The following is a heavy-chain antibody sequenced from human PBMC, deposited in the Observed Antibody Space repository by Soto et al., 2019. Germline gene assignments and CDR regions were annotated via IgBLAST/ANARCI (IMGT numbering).Heavy chain of an antibody. J-gene: IGHJ6*03. CDR1: GYTFTGYY. CDR2: INPNSGGT. D-gene: IGHD3-10*01. V-gene: IGHV1-2*04. Sequence: QVQLVRSGAEVKKPGASVKVSCKASGYTFTGYYMHWVRQAPGQGLEWMGWINPNSGGTNYAQKFQGWVTMTRDTSISTAYMELSRLRSDDTAVYYCARGVTMVRGVINNGYYYYYMDVWGKGTTVTVSS. CDR3: ARGVTMVRGVINNGYYYYYMDV.